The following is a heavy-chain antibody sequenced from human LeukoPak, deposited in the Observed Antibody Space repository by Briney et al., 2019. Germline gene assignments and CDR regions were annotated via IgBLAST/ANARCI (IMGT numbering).Heavy chain of an antibody. J-gene: IGHJ5*02. V-gene: IGHV4-4*07. CDR1: GDSISSYY. CDR3: ARLSWPGRGSRFDP. D-gene: IGHD2/OR15-2a*01. Sequence: PSETLSLTCTVSGDSISSYYWSWIRQPAGKGLEWIGRIYASGSTNYNPSLNSRVTISVDTSKNQLSLRLNSVTAADTAVYFCARLSWPGRGSRFDPWGQGALVTVSS. CDR2: IYASGST.